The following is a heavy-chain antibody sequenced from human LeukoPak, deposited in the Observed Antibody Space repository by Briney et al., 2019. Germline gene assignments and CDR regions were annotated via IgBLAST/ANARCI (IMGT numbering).Heavy chain of an antibody. Sequence: SQTLSLTCTVSGGSISSGGYYWSWIRQHPGKGLEWIGYIYYSGSTYYNPSLKSRVTISVDTSKNQFSLKLSSVTAADTAVYYCARDRPRYNWFDPWGQGTLDTASS. CDR3: ARDRPRYNWFDP. V-gene: IGHV4-31*03. CDR1: GGSISSGGYY. J-gene: IGHJ5*02. CDR2: IYYSGST.